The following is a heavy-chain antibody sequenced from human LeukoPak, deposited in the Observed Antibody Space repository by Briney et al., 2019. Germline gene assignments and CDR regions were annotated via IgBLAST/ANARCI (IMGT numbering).Heavy chain of an antibody. Sequence: GASVKVSCKASGYTFTSYYMHWVRQAPGQGLEWMGIINPSGGSTSYAQKFQGRVTMTRDTSTSTVYMELSSLRSEDTAVYYCARDPPDTIFGVVNPSYYFDYWGQGTLVTVSS. D-gene: IGHD3-3*01. CDR1: GYTFTSYY. J-gene: IGHJ4*02. CDR2: INPSGGST. CDR3: ARDPPDTIFGVVNPSYYFDY. V-gene: IGHV1-46*01.